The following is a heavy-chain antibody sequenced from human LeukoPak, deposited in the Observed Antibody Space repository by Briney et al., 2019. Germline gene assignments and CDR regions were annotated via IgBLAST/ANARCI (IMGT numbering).Heavy chain of an antibody. V-gene: IGHV3-15*01. CDR1: GFTFTNAW. CDR3: TTETYSSSWYGTWFDP. CDR2: IKSKTDGGTT. D-gene: IGHD6-13*01. J-gene: IGHJ5*02. Sequence: GGSLRLSCTASGFTFTNAWMTWVRQAPGKGLEWVGRIKSKTDGGTTDYAASVKGRFTISRDDSKNTLFLQMNSLKAEDTAIYYCTTETYSSSWYGTWFDPWGQGTLVTVSS.